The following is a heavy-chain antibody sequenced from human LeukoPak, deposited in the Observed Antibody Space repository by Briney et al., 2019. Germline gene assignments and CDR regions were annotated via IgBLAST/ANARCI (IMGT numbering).Heavy chain of an antibody. CDR1: GYTFTSYD. D-gene: IGHD3-10*01. CDR2: IIPIFGTA. Sequence: GASVKVSCKASGYTFTSYDISWVRQAPGQGLEWMGGIIPIFGTANYAQKFQGRVTITTDESTSTAYMELSSLRSEDTAVYYCARTSSGPFDYWGQGTLVTVSS. V-gene: IGHV1-69*05. J-gene: IGHJ4*02. CDR3: ARTSSGPFDY.